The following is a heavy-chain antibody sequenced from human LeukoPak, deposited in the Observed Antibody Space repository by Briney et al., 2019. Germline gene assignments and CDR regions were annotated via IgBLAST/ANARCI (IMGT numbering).Heavy chain of an antibody. Sequence: GGSLRLSCAASGFTFSTYAIHWVRQAPGKGLEWLALMAYDGSNKYYADSVKGRFSISRDNSKNTLFLQMNSLRAEDTAVYYCTRGSSTTNWVRFDYWGQGTLVTVSS. CDR2: MAYDGSNK. CDR1: GFTFSTYA. J-gene: IGHJ4*02. CDR3: TRGSSTTNWVRFDY. D-gene: IGHD2-2*01. V-gene: IGHV3-30-3*01.